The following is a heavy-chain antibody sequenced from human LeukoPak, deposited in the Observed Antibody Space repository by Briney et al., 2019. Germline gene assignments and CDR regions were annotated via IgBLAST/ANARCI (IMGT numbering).Heavy chain of an antibody. Sequence: TPGGSLRLSCAASGFTFSSYAMSWIRQAPGKGLEWVSYISSSSTYTDYADSVKGRFTISRDNAKNSLFLQMNSLRAEDTAMYYCARETYGRFDYWGQGTLVTVSS. J-gene: IGHJ4*02. CDR1: GFTFSSYA. CDR3: ARETYGRFDY. V-gene: IGHV3-11*05. D-gene: IGHD4-17*01. CDR2: ISSSSTYT.